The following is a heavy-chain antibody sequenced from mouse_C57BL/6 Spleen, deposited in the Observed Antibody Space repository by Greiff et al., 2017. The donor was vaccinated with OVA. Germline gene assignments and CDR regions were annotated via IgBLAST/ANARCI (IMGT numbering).Heavy chain of an antibody. CDR3: TNYYYGSRGYFDV. Sequence: VQLQQSGTVLARPGASVKMSCKTSGYTFTSYWMHWVKQRPGQGLEWIGAIYPGNSDTSYNQKFKGKAKLTAVTSASTAYMELSSLTNEDSAVYYCTNYYYGSRGYFDVWGTGTTVTVSS. CDR1: GYTFTSYW. D-gene: IGHD1-1*01. V-gene: IGHV1-5*01. J-gene: IGHJ1*03. CDR2: IYPGNSDT.